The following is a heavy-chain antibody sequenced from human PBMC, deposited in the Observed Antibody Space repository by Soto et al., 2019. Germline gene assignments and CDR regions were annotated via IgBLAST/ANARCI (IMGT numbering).Heavy chain of an antibody. D-gene: IGHD2-21*02. CDR1: GGSISSYY. V-gene: IGHV4-59*01. Sequence: SETLSLTCTVSGGSISSYYWSWIRQPPGKGLEWIGYIYYSGSTNYNPSLKSRVTISVDTSKNQFSLKLSSVTAADTAVFYCAKFYGGNSAHTYTIDPWGQGTLVTVSS. J-gene: IGHJ5*02. CDR2: IYYSGST. CDR3: AKFYGGNSAHTYTIDP.